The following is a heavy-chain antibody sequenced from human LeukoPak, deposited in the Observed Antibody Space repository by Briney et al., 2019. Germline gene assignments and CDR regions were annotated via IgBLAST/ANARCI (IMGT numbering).Heavy chain of an antibody. CDR1: GGSISSGGYY. J-gene: IGHJ5*02. Sequence: SETLSLTCTVSGGSISSGGYYWSWIRQHPGTGLEWIGYIYYSGSTNYNPSLKSRVTISVDTSKNQFSLKLSSVTAADTAVYYCARHPQGYDFRSGYENWFDPWGQGTLVTVSS. V-gene: IGHV4-61*08. CDR3: ARHPQGYDFRSGYENWFDP. CDR2: IYYSGST. D-gene: IGHD3-3*01.